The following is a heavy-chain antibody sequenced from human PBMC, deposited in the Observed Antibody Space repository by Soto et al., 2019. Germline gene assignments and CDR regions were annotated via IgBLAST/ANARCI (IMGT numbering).Heavy chain of an antibody. CDR2: IYYSGST. Sequence: QLRLQESGPGLVKSSETLSLTCTVSGGSIRSSTYYWGWIRQPPGKGLEWIGSIYYSGSTHNTPSLKCRVTMSVDTYTNQFSLKLISVTAADTAVYYCTRHEGGAAADRPLDYWGQGTLVTVSS. V-gene: IGHV4-39*01. CDR1: GGSIRSSTYY. CDR3: TRHEGGAAADRPLDY. D-gene: IGHD6-13*01. J-gene: IGHJ4*02.